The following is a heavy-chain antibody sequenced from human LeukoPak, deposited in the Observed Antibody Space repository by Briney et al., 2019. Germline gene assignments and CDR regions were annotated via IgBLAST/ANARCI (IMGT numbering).Heavy chain of an antibody. CDR2: IYSGDNT. V-gene: IGHV3-66*01. J-gene: IGHJ3*02. CDR1: GFTVSSNY. Sequence: GGSLRLSCAVSGFTVSSNYMSWVRQAPGKGLEWVSIIYSGDNTYYADSVKGRFTISRDNSKKTLYLQMNSLRAEDTAVYYCARDGDSSGAFDIWGQGTMVTVSS. D-gene: IGHD3-22*01. CDR3: ARDGDSSGAFDI.